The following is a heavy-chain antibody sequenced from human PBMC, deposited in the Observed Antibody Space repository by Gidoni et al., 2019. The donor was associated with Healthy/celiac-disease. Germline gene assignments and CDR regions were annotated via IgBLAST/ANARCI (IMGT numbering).Heavy chain of an antibody. CDR1: GSSFTSYW. J-gene: IGHJ4*02. CDR3: ARVAEPKGIAVAGTWDY. Sequence: EVQLVQSGAGVQKPAASLRVSCKGSGSSFTSYWISWVRQMPGKGLEWMGRIDPSDSYTNYSPSFQGHVSISADKSISTAYLQRSSLKASDTAMYYCARVAEPKGIAVAGTWDYWGQGTLVTVSS. V-gene: IGHV5-10-1*03. CDR2: IDPSDSYT. D-gene: IGHD6-19*01.